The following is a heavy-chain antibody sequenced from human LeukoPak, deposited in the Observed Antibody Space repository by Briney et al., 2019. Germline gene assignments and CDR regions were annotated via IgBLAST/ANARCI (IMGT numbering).Heavy chain of an antibody. CDR2: ISHEGSYK. D-gene: IGHD6-19*01. CDR3: ARTREQWQVLDY. Sequence: TGGSLRLSCAASGLSFGSYGMHWVRQAPGKGLEWVAVISHEGSYKNYADSVKGRFSISRDNSKNMVYLQLNSLRGEDTAVYYCARTREQWQVLDYWGQGTLVTVSS. J-gene: IGHJ4*02. CDR1: GLSFGSYG. V-gene: IGHV3-30*03.